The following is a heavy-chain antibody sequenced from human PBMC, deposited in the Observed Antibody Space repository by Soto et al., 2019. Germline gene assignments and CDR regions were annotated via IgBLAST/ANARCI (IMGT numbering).Heavy chain of an antibody. CDR3: ARLPVGLPDYYFDY. V-gene: IGHV4-59*08. D-gene: IGHD1-26*01. Sequence: KQSQTLSLTCTVSGGSISSYYWSWIRQPPGKGLEWIGYIYYSGSTNYNPSLKSRVTISVDTSKNQFSLKLSSVTAADTAVYYCARLPVGLPDYYFDYWGQGTLVTVSS. J-gene: IGHJ4*02. CDR2: IYYSGST. CDR1: GGSISSYY.